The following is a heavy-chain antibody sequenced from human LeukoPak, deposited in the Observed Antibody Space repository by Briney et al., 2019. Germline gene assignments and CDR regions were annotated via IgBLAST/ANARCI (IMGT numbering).Heavy chain of an antibody. CDR1: GFTFSTYT. D-gene: IGHD3-3*01. CDR3: AKEITIFGVAAGSMDV. J-gene: IGHJ6*02. Sequence: GGSLRLSCAASGFTFSTYTMTWVRQAPGKGLEWVSTIRGYDGSTSYADSVKGRFTISRDNSKNTLYLQMNSLRAEDTAVYYCAKEITIFGVAAGSMDVWGQGTTVTVSS. CDR2: IRGYDGST. V-gene: IGHV3-23*01.